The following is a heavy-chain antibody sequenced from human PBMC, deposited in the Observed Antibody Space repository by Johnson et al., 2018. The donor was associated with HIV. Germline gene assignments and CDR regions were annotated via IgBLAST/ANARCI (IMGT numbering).Heavy chain of an antibody. V-gene: IGHV3-30*02. J-gene: IGHJ3*02. CDR3: AKGQSSGYPKDAFDI. CDR1: GFTFSNYG. CDR2: IRYDGSIK. Sequence: QVQLVESGGGVVQPGGSLRLSCAASGFTFSNYGMHWVRQAPGKGLEWVAFIRYDGSIKYYLDSVKGRFTISRDNSKNTLYLQMNSLRAEETAVYYCAKGQSSGYPKDAFDIWGQGTMVIVSS. D-gene: IGHD3-22*01.